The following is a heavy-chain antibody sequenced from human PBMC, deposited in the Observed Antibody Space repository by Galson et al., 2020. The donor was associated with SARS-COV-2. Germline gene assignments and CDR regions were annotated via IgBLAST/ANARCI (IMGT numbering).Heavy chain of an antibody. D-gene: IGHD3-10*01. J-gene: IGHJ6*04. CDR3: ARGRITSYYYGMDV. V-gene: IGHV4-34*01. CDR1: GESISGDY. Sequence: SETLSLTCGVDGESISGDYYSWIRQPPGKGLEWIGEINHSGSTTYNPSLKLRVTISVDTSKNQFSLRLSSVTAAATAVYYCARGRITSYYYGMDVWGKGTTVTVSS. CDR2: INHSGST.